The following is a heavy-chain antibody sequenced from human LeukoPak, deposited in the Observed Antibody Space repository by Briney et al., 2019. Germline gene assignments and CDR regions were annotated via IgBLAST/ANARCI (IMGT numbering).Heavy chain of an antibody. D-gene: IGHD3-10*01. CDR2: IIPIFGTA. CDR1: GGTFISYA. V-gene: IGHV1-69*13. J-gene: IGHJ4*02. Sequence: GASXKVSCKASGGTFISYAISWVRQAPGQGLEWMGGIIPIFGTANYEKKFQGRVRITADESTSTAYMELSSLRSEDTAVYYCAREIYGSGSYFDYWGQGTLVTVSS. CDR3: AREIYGSGSYFDY.